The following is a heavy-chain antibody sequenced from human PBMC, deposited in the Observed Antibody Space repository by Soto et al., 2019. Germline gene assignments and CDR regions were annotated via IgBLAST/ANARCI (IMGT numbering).Heavy chain of an antibody. Sequence: PGESLKISCKGSGCSFTTYWIGWVRQMPGKGLECMGIIYPGDSDTRYSPSFQGQVTISADKSISTAYLQWSSLKASDTAMYYCATSSIAARKRYDAFYIWSQGTMVTVSS. J-gene: IGHJ3*02. CDR3: ATSSIAARKRYDAFYI. D-gene: IGHD6-6*01. CDR2: IYPGDSDT. CDR1: GCSFTTYW. V-gene: IGHV5-51*01.